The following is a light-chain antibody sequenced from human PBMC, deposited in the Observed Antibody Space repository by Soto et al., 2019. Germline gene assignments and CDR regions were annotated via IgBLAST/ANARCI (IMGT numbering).Light chain of an antibody. V-gene: IGLV4-69*01. Sequence: QLVLTQWPSASASLGASVKLTCTLSSWHSSYAIAWHQQQPEKGPRYLMKLNSDGSHSKGDGIPDRFSGSSSGAERYLTISSLQSEDEADYYCQTWGTGIVVFGAGTKLTVL. CDR3: QTWGTGIVV. CDR1: SWHSSYA. J-gene: IGLJ2*01. CDR2: LNSDGSH.